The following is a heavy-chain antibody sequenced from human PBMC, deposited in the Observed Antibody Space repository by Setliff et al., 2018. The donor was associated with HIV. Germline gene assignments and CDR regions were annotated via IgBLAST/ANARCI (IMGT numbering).Heavy chain of an antibody. J-gene: IGHJ2*01. D-gene: IGHD1-26*01. CDR2: IYPGDSDT. Sequence: GESLTISCKGSGYDFSSYFIGWVRQMPGKGLEWMGIIYPGDSDTRYSPSFQGQVTISADKSISTAYLQWNSLKVSDTAMYYCTRRLSGRTFWYFDLWGRGTPVTV. CDR3: TRRLSGRTFWYFDL. CDR1: GYDFSSYF. V-gene: IGHV5-51*01.